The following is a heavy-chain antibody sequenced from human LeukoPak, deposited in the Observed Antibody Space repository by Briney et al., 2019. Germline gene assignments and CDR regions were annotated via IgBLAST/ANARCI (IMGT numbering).Heavy chain of an antibody. V-gene: IGHV4-39*01. CDR1: GGSISSSSYY. D-gene: IGHD3-16*02. CDR2: IYYSGST. Sequence: SETLSLTCTVSGGSISSSSYYWGWIRQPPGKGLEWIGSIYYSGSTYYNPSLKSRVTISVDTSKNQFSLKLSSVTAADTAVCYCARISELRLGELSFDYWGQGTLVTVSS. J-gene: IGHJ4*02. CDR3: ARISELRLGELSFDY.